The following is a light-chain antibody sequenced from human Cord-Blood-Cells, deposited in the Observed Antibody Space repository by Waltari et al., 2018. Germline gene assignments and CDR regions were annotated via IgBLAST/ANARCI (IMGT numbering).Light chain of an antibody. J-gene: IGLJ3*02. CDR1: SSDVGGSNS. V-gene: IGLV2-14*01. CDR2: KVS. CDR3: SSYTSSSTWV. Sequence: QSALTQPASVSGSPGQSIPISCTGTSSDVGGSNSVSWYQQHPGKAPKLMIYKVSNRPSGVSNRFSGSKSGNTASLTISGLQAEDEADYYCSSYTSSSTWVFGGGTKLTVL.